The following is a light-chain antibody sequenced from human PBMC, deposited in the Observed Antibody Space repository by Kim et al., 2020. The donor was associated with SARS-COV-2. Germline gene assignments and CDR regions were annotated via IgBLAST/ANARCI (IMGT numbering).Light chain of an antibody. CDR1: QNIVNY. Sequence: DIQMTQSPSSLSASVGDRVIISCRASQNIVNYLNWYQWRPGKAPKLLISGASSLHDGVPSRFSGGGSGTDFTLTISTLLPEDFATYYCQQSYSPTQITFGQGTRLEIK. J-gene: IGKJ5*01. CDR3: QQSYSPTQIT. CDR2: GAS. V-gene: IGKV1-39*01.